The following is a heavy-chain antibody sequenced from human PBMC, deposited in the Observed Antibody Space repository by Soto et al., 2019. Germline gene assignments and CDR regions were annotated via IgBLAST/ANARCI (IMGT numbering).Heavy chain of an antibody. V-gene: IGHV4-39*01. J-gene: IGHJ4*02. D-gene: IGHD5-18*01. CDR3: ARRDTAIVTEY. CDR2: IYYSGST. Sequence: SETLSLTCTVSGGSISSSSYYWGWIRQPPGKGLEWIGSIYYSGSTYYNPSLKSRVTISVDTSKNQFSLKLSSVTAADTAVYYCARRDTAIVTEYWGQATLVTVSS. CDR1: GGSISSSSYY.